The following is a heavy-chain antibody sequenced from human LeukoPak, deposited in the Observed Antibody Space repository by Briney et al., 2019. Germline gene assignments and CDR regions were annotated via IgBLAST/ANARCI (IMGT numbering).Heavy chain of an antibody. Sequence: TLSLTCTVYGGSISSYYWGWARRPPGKGLEWIGYIHISGRSNYNTSLEGRVTISVDTSNSQFSMKLSSATAADTAVYCCARAPGLLWFGEIRHYYGMDVGGQGTRVIVSS. CDR2: IHISGRS. CDR1: GGSISSYY. J-gene: IGHJ6*02. CDR3: ARAPGLLWFGEIRHYYGMDV. D-gene: IGHD3-10*01. V-gene: IGHV4-59*01.